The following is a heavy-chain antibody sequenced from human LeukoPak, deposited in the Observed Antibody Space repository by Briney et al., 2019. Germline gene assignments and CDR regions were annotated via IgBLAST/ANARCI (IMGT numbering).Heavy chain of an antibody. CDR1: GFTVSSNY. Sequence: PGGSLRLSCAASGFTVSSNYMSWVRRAPGKGLEWVSVIYSGGSTYYADSVKGRFTISRHNSKNTLYLQMNSLGAEDTAVYYCARDLVGDGSVTPGPSYYYGMDVWGQGTTVTVSS. CDR2: IYSGGST. J-gene: IGHJ6*02. D-gene: IGHD3-10*01. V-gene: IGHV3-53*04. CDR3: ARDLVGDGSVTPGPSYYYGMDV.